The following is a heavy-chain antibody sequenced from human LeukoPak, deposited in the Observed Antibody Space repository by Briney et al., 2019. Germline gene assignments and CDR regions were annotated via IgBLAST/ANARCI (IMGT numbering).Heavy chain of an antibody. D-gene: IGHD6-19*01. Sequence: WETLSLTCTVSGDSISGFYWSWLRQPPGQGLECIGYIHYSGSTNYKPSLKSRITISLDMSKNQFSLKLTSVTAADTAVYYCARHSRKSVAEVMDYWGQGTLVTVSS. J-gene: IGHJ4*02. V-gene: IGHV4-59*08. CDR1: GDSISGFY. CDR2: IHYSGST. CDR3: ARHSRKSVAEVMDY.